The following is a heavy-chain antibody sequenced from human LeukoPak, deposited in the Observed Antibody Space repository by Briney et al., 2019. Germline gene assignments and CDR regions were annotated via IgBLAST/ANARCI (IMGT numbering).Heavy chain of an antibody. CDR3: ASWYDSSVDPYAFDI. CDR2: IWYDGSNK. Sequence: GGSLRLSCATSGFTFSTYGMSWVRQAPGKGLEWVAVIWYDGSNKYYADSVKGRFTISRDNSKNTLYLQMNSLRAEDTAVYYCASWYDSSVDPYAFDIWGQGTMVTVSS. CDR1: GFTFSTYG. D-gene: IGHD3-22*01. J-gene: IGHJ3*02. V-gene: IGHV3-33*08.